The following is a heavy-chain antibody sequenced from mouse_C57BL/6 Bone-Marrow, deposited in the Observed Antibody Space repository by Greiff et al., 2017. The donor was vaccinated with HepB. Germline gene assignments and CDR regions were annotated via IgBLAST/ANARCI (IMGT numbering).Heavy chain of an antibody. CDR2: IHPNSGST. D-gene: IGHD1-1*01. V-gene: IGHV1-64*01. J-gene: IGHJ1*03. CDR1: GYTFTSYW. CDR3: ARDGLLWYFDV. Sequence: VQLQQPGAELVKPGASVKLSCKASGYTFTSYWMHWVKQRPGQGLEWIGMIHPNSGSTNYNEKFKSKATLTVDKSSSTAYMQLGSLTSEDSAVYYCARDGLLWYFDVWGTGTTVTVSS.